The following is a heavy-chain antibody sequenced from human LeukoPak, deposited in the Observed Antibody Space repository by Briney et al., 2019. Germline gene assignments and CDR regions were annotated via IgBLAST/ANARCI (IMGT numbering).Heavy chain of an antibody. CDR2: ISSSGSTI. Sequence: GGSLRLSCAASGFTFSDYYMSWIRQAPGKGLEWVSYISSSGSTIYYADSVKGRFTISRDNAKSSLYLQMNSLRAEDTAVYYCARDVGYDSSGYYQGYWGQGTLVTVSS. J-gene: IGHJ4*02. CDR3: ARDVGYDSSGYYQGY. CDR1: GFTFSDYY. V-gene: IGHV3-11*01. D-gene: IGHD3-22*01.